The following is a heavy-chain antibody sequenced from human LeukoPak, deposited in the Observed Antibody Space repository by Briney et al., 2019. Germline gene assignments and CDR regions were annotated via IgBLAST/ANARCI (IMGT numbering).Heavy chain of an antibody. CDR3: ASHYYDSSGYSNNWFDP. D-gene: IGHD3-22*01. Sequence: PGGSLRLSCAASGFTFSSYSMNWVRQAPGKGLEWVSSISSSSSYIYYADSVKGRFTISRDNAKNSLSLQMNSLRAEDTAVYYCASHYYDSSGYSNNWFDPWGQGTLVTVSS. CDR1: GFTFSSYS. V-gene: IGHV3-21*01. CDR2: ISSSSSYI. J-gene: IGHJ5*02.